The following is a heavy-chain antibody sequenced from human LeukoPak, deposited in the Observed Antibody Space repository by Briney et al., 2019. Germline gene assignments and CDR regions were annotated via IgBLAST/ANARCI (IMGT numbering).Heavy chain of an antibody. CDR1: GFTFSSYA. CDR2: ISGSGGST. J-gene: IGHJ4*02. CDR3: AKDSLSQYCSSTSCRFDY. V-gene: IGHV3-23*01. D-gene: IGHD2-2*01. Sequence: QPGGSLRLSCAASGFTFSSYAISWVRQAPGKGLEWVSAISGSGGSTYYADSVKGRFTISRDNSKNTLYLQMNSLRAEDTAVYYRAKDSLSQYCSSTSCRFDYWGQGTLVTVSS.